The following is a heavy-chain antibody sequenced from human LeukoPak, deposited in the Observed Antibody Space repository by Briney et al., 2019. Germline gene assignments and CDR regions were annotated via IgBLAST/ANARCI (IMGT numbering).Heavy chain of an antibody. CDR2: TSISVPT. CDR1: GLSTSSGY. Sequence: PSDTLSLTCIVSGLSTSSGYWSCLRQPAGKGLEWMGHTSISVPTYYNPSLKSRVTMSLDTSENHFSLKLSSVTAADTAVYYCARGYGSGSYSTWGQGTLVTVSS. J-gene: IGHJ5*02. V-gene: IGHV4-4*07. D-gene: IGHD3-10*01. CDR3: ARGYGSGSYST.